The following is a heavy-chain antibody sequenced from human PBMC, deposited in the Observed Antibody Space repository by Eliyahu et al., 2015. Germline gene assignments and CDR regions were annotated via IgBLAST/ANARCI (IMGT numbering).Heavy chain of an antibody. CDR2: IRSRTHSYIK. Sequence: EVQLVEXGGDLVQPGGSLRLAXAAXGFXFKDXFMDWVRQAPGKGLEWVGRIRSRTHSYIKEYAASVKGRFTISRDDSENSLYLHMNSLKTEDTAVYYCVTVPQGGSTGNWGQGTLVSVSS. J-gene: IGHJ4*02. CDR1: GFXFKDXF. V-gene: IGHV3-72*01. CDR3: VTVPQGGSTGN. D-gene: IGHD2-8*02.